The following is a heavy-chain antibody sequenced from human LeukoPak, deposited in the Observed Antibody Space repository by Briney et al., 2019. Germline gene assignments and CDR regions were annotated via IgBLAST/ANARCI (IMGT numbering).Heavy chain of an antibody. CDR1: GYTFTGYY. CDR2: INPNSGGT. D-gene: IGHD4-17*01. CDR3: ARDKEEGDYPIHWFDP. J-gene: IGHJ5*02. Sequence: GASVKVSCKASGYTFTGYYMHWVRRAPGQGLEWMGWINPNSGGTNYAQKFQGRVTMTRDTSISTAYMELSRLRSDDTAVYYCARDKEEGDYPIHWFDPWGQGTLVTVSS. V-gene: IGHV1-2*02.